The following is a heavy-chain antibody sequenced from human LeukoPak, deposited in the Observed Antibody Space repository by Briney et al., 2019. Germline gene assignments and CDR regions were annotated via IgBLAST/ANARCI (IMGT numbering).Heavy chain of an antibody. V-gene: IGHV3-23*01. CDR1: GFTLSSYA. Sequence: GGSLRLSCAASGFTLSSYAISWVRQAPGKGLEWVSAISDSGNTYHADSVEGRFTISRDSSKNTLFLQMNRLRPEDAAVYYCAKAPVTTCRGAYCYPFDYWGQGTLVTVSS. D-gene: IGHD2-21*01. CDR2: ISDSGNT. J-gene: IGHJ4*02. CDR3: AKAPVTTCRGAYCYPFDY.